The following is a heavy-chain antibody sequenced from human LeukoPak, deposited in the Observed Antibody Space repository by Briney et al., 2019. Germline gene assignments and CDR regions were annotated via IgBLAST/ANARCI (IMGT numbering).Heavy chain of an antibody. V-gene: IGHV4-4*02. Sequence: SGTPSLTCAVSGGSISSSNWWSWVRQPPGKGLEWIGEIYHSGSTNYNPSLKSRVTISVDKSKNQFSLKLSSVTAADTAVYYCARSSIVGALAFDYWGQGTLVTVSS. J-gene: IGHJ4*02. D-gene: IGHD1-26*01. CDR3: ARSSIVGALAFDY. CDR1: GGSISSSNW. CDR2: IYHSGST.